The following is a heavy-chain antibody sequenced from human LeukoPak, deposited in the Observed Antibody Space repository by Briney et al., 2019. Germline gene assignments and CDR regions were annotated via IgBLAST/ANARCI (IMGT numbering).Heavy chain of an antibody. V-gene: IGHV3-47*01. CDR3: ARAVAAAVIAY. J-gene: IGHJ4*02. CDR2: IGTGGDT. Sequence: PGGSLRLSCAASGFAFSSYALHWVRRAPGRGLEWVSAIGTGGDTYYADSVMGRFTISRDNAKKSLYLHMNSLIAEDMAVYYCARAVAAAVIAYWGQGTLVTVSS. D-gene: IGHD6-13*01. CDR1: GFAFSSYA.